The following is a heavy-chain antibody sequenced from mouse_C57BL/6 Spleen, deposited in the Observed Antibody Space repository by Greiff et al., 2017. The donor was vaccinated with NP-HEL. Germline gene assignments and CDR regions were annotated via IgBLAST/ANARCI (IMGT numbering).Heavy chain of an antibody. V-gene: IGHV1-63*01. Sequence: VQLQQSGAELVRPGTSVKMSCKASGYTFTNYWIGWAKQRPGHGLEWIGDIYPGGGYTTYNEKFKGKATLTADKSSSTAYMQLSSLTSEDSAIYYCARYYSNAHFDDGGQGTTLTVSS. CDR1: GYTFTNYW. CDR2: IYPGGGYT. CDR3: ARYYSNAHFDD. J-gene: IGHJ2*01. D-gene: IGHD2-5*01.